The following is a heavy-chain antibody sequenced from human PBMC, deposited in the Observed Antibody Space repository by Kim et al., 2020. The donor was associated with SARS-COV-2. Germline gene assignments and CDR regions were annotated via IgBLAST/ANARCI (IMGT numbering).Heavy chain of an antibody. V-gene: IGHV3-30-3*01. CDR1: GFTFSSYA. CDR2: ISYDGSNK. D-gene: IGHD2-2*02. J-gene: IGHJ6*01. Sequence: GGSLRLSCAASGFTFSSYAMHWVRQAPGKGLEWVAVISYDGSNKYYADSVKGRFTISRDNSKNTLYLQMNSLRAEDTAVYYCARGYGGYQLLYLDYYYYG. CDR3: ARGYGGYQLLYLDYYYYG.